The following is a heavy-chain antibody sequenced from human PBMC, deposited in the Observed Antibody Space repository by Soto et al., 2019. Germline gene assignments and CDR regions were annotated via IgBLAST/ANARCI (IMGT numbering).Heavy chain of an antibody. V-gene: IGHV1-69*13. Sequence: AVKVSCKASGGTFSSYAISWVRQAPGQGLEWMGGIIPIFGTANYAQKFQGRVTITADESTSTAYMELSSLRSEDTAVYYCARGPREMMIFDYWGQGTLVTVSS. CDR1: GGTFSSYA. D-gene: IGHD3-16*01. J-gene: IGHJ4*02. CDR2: IIPIFGTA. CDR3: ARGPREMMIFDY.